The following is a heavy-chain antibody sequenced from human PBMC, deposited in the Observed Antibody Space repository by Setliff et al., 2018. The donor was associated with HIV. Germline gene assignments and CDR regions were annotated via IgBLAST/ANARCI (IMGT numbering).Heavy chain of an antibody. CDR3: AKEGATITGVPFDY. D-gene: IGHD5-12*01. Sequence: SVKVSCKAPGGTFSTYGITWVRQAPGQGLEWMGMTIIGTPNYAQEFQGRVTITTDEAANTAYMQLRSLRSGDTAVYYCAKEGATITGVPFDYWGQGTLVTVSS. V-gene: IGHV1-69*05. CDR2: MTIIGTP. CDR1: GGTFSTYG. J-gene: IGHJ4*02.